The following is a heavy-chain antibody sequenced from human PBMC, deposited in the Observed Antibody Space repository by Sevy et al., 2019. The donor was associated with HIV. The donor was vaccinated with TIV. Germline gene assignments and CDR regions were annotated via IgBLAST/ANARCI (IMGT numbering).Heavy chain of an antibody. D-gene: IGHD5-18*01. CDR3: AKAGTAMVRGYFDY. CDR1: GFTFSSYG. Sequence: GGSLRLSCAASGFTFSSYGMHWVRQAPGKGLEWVAVISYDGSNKYYAHSVKGRFTISRDNPKNTLYLQMNSLRAEDTAVYYCAKAGTAMVRGYFDYWGQGTLVTVSS. CDR2: ISYDGSNK. V-gene: IGHV3-30*18. J-gene: IGHJ4*02.